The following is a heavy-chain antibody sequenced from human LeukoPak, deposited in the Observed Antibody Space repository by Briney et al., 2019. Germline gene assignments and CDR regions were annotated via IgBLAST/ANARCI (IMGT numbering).Heavy chain of an antibody. Sequence: GGSLRLSCAASGFSFSDAWMSWVRQIPGKGLEWVGRIESKTDGGTTDYAAPVKGRFTISRDDSQSTLYLQMDSLRTEDTAVYFCTWIDCSGGSCYFASWGRGTLVTVSS. CDR1: GFSFSDAW. D-gene: IGHD2-15*01. V-gene: IGHV3-15*04. CDR2: IESKTDGGTT. J-gene: IGHJ4*02. CDR3: TWIDCSGGSCYFAS.